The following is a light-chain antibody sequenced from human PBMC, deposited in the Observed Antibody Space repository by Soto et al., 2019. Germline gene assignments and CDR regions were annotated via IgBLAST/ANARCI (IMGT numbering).Light chain of an antibody. CDR1: QSVSTSY. CDR2: GAS. V-gene: IGKV3-20*01. J-gene: IGKJ1*01. Sequence: EIVLTQSPGTLSLSPGERATLSCRASQSVSTSYLAWYQQKPGQAPRLLIYGASSRATGISDRFSGSGSGTDFTLTTSRLEPEDFAVYYCQQYDSSPRTFGQGTKVEIK. CDR3: QQYDSSPRT.